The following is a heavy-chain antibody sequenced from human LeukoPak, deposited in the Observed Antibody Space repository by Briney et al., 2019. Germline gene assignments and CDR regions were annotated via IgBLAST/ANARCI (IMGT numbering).Heavy chain of an antibody. CDR3: ARSTTYSNYRYYYCGMDV. J-gene: IGHJ6*02. CDR2: ISAYNGNT. CDR1: GYTFTSYG. D-gene: IGHD4-11*01. Sequence: ASVKVSCKASGYTFTSYGISWVRQAPGQGLEWMGWISAYNGNTNYAQKLQGRVTMTTDTSTSTAYMELRSLRSDDTAVYYCARSTTYSNYRYYYCGMDVWGQGTTVTVSS. V-gene: IGHV1-18*01.